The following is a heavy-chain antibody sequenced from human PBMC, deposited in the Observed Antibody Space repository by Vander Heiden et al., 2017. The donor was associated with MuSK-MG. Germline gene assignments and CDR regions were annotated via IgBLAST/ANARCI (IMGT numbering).Heavy chain of an antibody. D-gene: IGHD7-27*01. Sequence: QVQLQESGPGLVKPSETLFLTCTVPGCSISSYYWSWIRQPPGKGLEWIGYIYYSGNTNYNPSLKSRVTISVDTSENQCSLKLNSVTAADTAVYYCARQPPNWGKGYYFDYWGQGTLVTVSS. CDR3: ARQPPNWGKGYYFDY. V-gene: IGHV4-59*01. J-gene: IGHJ4*02. CDR1: GCSISSYY. CDR2: IYYSGNT.